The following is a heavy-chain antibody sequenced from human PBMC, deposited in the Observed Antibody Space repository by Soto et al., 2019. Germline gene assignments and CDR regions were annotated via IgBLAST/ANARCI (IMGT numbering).Heavy chain of an antibody. J-gene: IGHJ4*02. Sequence: ASVKVSCKASGYPFGTYAITWVRQAPGQGLEWVGWISTNSGNTYYAQNFQGRVTLTTDTSTTTAYMEFRSLTSDVTAIYYCARTYNWNSEGFDHWGQGTLVTVSS. CDR3: ARTYNWNSEGFDH. V-gene: IGHV1-18*04. D-gene: IGHD1-7*01. CDR2: ISTNSGNT. CDR1: GYPFGTYA.